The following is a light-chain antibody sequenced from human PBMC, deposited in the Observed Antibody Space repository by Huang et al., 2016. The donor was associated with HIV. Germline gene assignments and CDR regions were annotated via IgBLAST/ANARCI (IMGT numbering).Light chain of an antibody. CDR2: GAS. J-gene: IGKJ4*01. CDR1: LSVSTN. CDR3: QQYDNWPLT. V-gene: IGKV3-15*01. Sequence: ERVMTQSPATVSLSPGERATLSCRASLSVSTNLAWYQQRPGQATRLLIYGASTRATGIPARCSGGGSGAEFTLTISSLQSEDFAVYYCQQYDNWPLTFGGGTKVQIK.